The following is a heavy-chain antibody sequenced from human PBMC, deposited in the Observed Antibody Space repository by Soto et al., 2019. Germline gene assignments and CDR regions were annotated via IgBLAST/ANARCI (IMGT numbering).Heavy chain of an antibody. CDR1: GGTFSSYT. J-gene: IGHJ4*02. CDR2: IIPILGIA. D-gene: IGHD5-12*01. Sequence: QVQLVQSGAEVKKPGSSVKVSCKASGGTFSSYTISWVRQAPGQGLEWMGRIIPILGIANSAQKFQGRVTITADKSTSTAYMELSSLRSEDTAVYYCARGGYSGYDPTDYWGQGTLVTVSS. CDR3: ARGGYSGYDPTDY. V-gene: IGHV1-69*02.